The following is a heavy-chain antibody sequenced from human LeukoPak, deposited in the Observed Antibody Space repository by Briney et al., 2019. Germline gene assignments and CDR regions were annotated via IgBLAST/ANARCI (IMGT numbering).Heavy chain of an antibody. CDR1: GYTFTSYG. Sequence: SVKVSCKASGYTFTSYGISWVRQAPGQGLEWMGRIIPIFGIANYAQKFQGRVTITADKSTSTAYMELSSLRSEDTAVYYCARARDYYDSSGYYPDDAFDIWGQGTMVTVSS. CDR3: ARARDYYDSSGYYPDDAFDI. V-gene: IGHV1-69*04. D-gene: IGHD3-22*01. CDR2: IIPIFGIA. J-gene: IGHJ3*02.